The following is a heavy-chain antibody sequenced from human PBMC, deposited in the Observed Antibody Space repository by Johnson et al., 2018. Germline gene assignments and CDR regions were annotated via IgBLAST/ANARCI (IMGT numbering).Heavy chain of an antibody. Sequence: VQLVQSGGGLVQPGGSLRLSCAASGITLSSYDMHWVRPVTGKGLEWVSAIATGGDTYYPGSVKGRFTISRDSAKNSLYLQMNSLRVEDPAVYYCARAQLGYYYMDCWGKGTTVTVSS. J-gene: IGHJ6*03. CDR1: GITLSSYD. V-gene: IGHV3-13*01. CDR2: IATGGDT. CDR3: ARAQLGYYYMDC. D-gene: IGHD5-24*01.